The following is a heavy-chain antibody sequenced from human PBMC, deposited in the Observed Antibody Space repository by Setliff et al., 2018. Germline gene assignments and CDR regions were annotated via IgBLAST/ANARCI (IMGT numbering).Heavy chain of an antibody. CDR1: GGPLSGFS. J-gene: IGHJ4*02. V-gene: IGHV4-34*01. CDR2: IYHDGND. Sequence: SETLSLTCTVYGGPLSGFSWNWIRQPPGKGLEWIGEIYHDGNDKYTPSVHYSPSLKSRVTISIDKSNNQFSLKLTSMTAADTAVYYCAKGGGRYHSDSWGQGILVTVSS. CDR3: AKGGGRYHSDS. D-gene: IGHD1-1*01.